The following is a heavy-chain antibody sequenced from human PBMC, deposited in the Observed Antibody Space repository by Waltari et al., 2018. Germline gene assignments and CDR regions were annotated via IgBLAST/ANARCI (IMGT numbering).Heavy chain of an antibody. Sequence: VQLQQSGPGLVKPSETLSPTCTVSGGSLSPYSSTLIRQSPGQGLEWIGYIYYSGFANHSPSLKGRVTISLDTSNSRFSLSLNSVTAADTAVYYCARTQRYCSGGSCYPYYFDSWGQGTQVTVSS. J-gene: IGHJ4*02. D-gene: IGHD2-15*01. CDR2: IYYSGFA. V-gene: IGHV4-59*01. CDR3: ARTQRYCSGGSCYPYYFDS. CDR1: GGSLSPYS.